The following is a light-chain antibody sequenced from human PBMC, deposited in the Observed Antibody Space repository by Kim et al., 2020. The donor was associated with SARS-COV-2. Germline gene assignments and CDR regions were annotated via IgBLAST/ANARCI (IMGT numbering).Light chain of an antibody. V-gene: IGKV3-20*01. CDR1: QSVSSSY. CDR3: QQYGSSPWT. J-gene: IGKJ1*01. CDR2: GAS. Sequence: SPEERANLSCRASQSVSSSYLAWYQQKPGQAPRLLIYGASSRATGIPDRFSGSGSGTDFTLTISRLEPEDFAVYYCQQYGSSPWTFGQGTKVDIK.